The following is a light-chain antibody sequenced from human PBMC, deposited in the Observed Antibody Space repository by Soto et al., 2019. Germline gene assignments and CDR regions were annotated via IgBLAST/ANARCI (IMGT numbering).Light chain of an antibody. CDR2: DAS. CDR1: QSIDDW. J-gene: IGKJ1*01. CDR3: QQYNHYWT. Sequence: DIQMTQSPSTLSASVGDRVTITCRASQSIDDWLAWYQQRPGKAPNLLIYDASTLEGGVPSTFSGNGSGPEFTLTISTLQPDDFGTYYCQQYNHYWTFGQGTKVEVK. V-gene: IGKV1-5*01.